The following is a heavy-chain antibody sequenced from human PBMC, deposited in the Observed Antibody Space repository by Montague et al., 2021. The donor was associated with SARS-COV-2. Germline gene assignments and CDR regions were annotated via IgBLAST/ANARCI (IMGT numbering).Heavy chain of an antibody. J-gene: IGHJ6*02. CDR2: IYGGSGST. V-gene: IGHV3-66*01. CDR3: ARAPGSSYSSGWYDYYYGMDV. Sequence: SLRLSCAASRFTVSSNYMSWVRQAPGKGLEWVSVIYGGSGSTYYADSVKGRFTISRDISKNTLYLQMNSLRAEDTAVYYCARAPGSSYSSGWYDYYYGMDVWGQGTTVTVSS. D-gene: IGHD6-19*01. CDR1: RFTVSSNY.